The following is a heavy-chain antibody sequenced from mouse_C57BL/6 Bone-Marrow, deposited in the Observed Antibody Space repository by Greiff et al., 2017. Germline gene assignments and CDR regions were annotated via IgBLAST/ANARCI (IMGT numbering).Heavy chain of an antibody. CDR3: TFYNNCPFAY. CDR1: GFNIKDDY. Sequence: EVQLQQSGAELVRPGASVKLSCTASGFNIKDDYMHWVKQRPEQGLEWIGWIDPENGDTEYASKFQGKATITADTSSNTAYLQLSSLTSEDTAVYYCTFYNNCPFAYWGQGTLVTVSA. CDR2: IDPENGDT. D-gene: IGHD2-4*01. V-gene: IGHV14-4*01. J-gene: IGHJ3*01.